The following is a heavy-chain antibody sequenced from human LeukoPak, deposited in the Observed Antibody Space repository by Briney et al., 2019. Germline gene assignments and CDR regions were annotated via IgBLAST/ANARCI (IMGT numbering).Heavy chain of an antibody. CDR1: GDSISGFY. CDR2: IYTSGST. CDR3: ARSGSSYYDILTGYWTIDY. V-gene: IGHV4-4*07. Sequence: PSETLSLTCTVSGDSISGFYWSWIRQAAGKGLEWIGHIYTSGSTNYNPSLKSRVIMSVDTSKNQFSLKLSSVTAADTAVYHCARSGSSYYDILTGYWTIDYWGQGTLVTVSS. J-gene: IGHJ4*02. D-gene: IGHD3-9*01.